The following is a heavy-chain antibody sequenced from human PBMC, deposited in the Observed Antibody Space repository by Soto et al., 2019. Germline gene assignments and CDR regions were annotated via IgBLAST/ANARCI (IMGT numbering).Heavy chain of an antibody. J-gene: IGHJ4*02. CDR2: IKEDGSEK. V-gene: IGHV3-7*03. CDR3: MRAYSY. D-gene: IGHD2-21*01. CDR1: GFTFSTFW. Sequence: GGSLRLSCAASGFTFSTFWMTWVRQAPGKGLEWVANIKEDGSEKYYVDSVKGRFTISRDNAKNSLYLQMSSLRAEDTAVYYCMRAYSYWGQGTLVTVSS.